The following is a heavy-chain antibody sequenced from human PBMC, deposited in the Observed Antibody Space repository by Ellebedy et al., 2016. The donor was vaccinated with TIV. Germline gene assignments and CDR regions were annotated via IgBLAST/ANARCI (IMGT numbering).Heavy chain of an antibody. J-gene: IGHJ6*03. Sequence: SETLSLXXTVSGGSVSSGSYYWSWIRQPPGKGLEWIGYIYYSGSTNYNPSLKSRVTISVDTSKNQFSLKLSSVTAADTAVYYCARVRLGYCSSTSCWNYYYMDVWGKGTTVTVSS. CDR2: IYYSGST. D-gene: IGHD2-2*01. CDR1: GGSVSSGSYY. V-gene: IGHV4-61*01. CDR3: ARVRLGYCSSTSCWNYYYMDV.